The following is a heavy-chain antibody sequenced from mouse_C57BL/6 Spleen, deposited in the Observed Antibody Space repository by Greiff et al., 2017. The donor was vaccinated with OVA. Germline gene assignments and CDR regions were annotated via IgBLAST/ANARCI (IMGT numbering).Heavy chain of an antibody. D-gene: IGHD1-1*01. CDR2: IDPSDSET. CDR1: GYTFTSYW. J-gene: IGHJ2*01. V-gene: IGHV1-52*01. Sequence: VQLQQPGAELVRPGSSVKLSCKASGYTFTSYWMHWVKQRPIQGLEWIGNIDPSDSETHYNQKFKDKATLTVDKSSSTAYMQLSSLTSEDSAVYYCARTHYYGSSYWYFDYWGQGTTLTVSS. CDR3: ARTHYYGSSYWYFDY.